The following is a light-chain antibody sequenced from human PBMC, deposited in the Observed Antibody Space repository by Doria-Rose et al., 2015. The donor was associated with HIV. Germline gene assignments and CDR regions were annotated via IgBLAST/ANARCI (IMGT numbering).Light chain of an antibody. V-gene: IGKV3-15*01. CDR1: QSVSSN. CDR3: QQYNNWPRT. Sequence: TQSPATLSVSPGERVTLSCRASQSVSSNLAWYQQKPGQPHMLLMYGASTRATGIPAMFSGSGSGTDFTLTISSLQSEDFAVYYCQQYNNWPRTFGGGTKVEIK. CDR2: GAS. J-gene: IGKJ4*01.